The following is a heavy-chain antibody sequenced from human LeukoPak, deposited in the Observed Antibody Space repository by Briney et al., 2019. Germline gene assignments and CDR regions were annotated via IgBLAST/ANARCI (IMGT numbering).Heavy chain of an antibody. J-gene: IGHJ4*02. D-gene: IGHD3-10*01. CDR3: AKVATGGSGSPDY. Sequence: GGSLRLSCAASGFTFSSYGMHWVRQAPGKGLEWVAVISYDGSNKYYADSVKGRFTISRDNSKNMLYLQMNSLRAEDTAVYYCAKVATGGSGSPDYWGQGTLVTVSS. CDR1: GFTFSSYG. V-gene: IGHV3-30*18. CDR2: ISYDGSNK.